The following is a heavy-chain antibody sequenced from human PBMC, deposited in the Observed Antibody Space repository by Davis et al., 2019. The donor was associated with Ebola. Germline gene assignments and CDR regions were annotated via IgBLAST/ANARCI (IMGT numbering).Heavy chain of an antibody. V-gene: IGHV7-4-1*02. CDR1: GYTFTSYA. CDR3: ASAKGNVLRYFDWGPGYYYGMDV. CDR2: INTNTGNP. J-gene: IGHJ6*04. D-gene: IGHD3-9*01. Sequence: ASVKVSCKASGYTFTSYAMNWVRQAPGQGLEWMGWINTNTGNPTYAQGFTGRFVFSLDTSVSTAYLQISSLKAEDTAVYYCASAKGNVLRYFDWGPGYYYGMDVWGKGTTVTVSS.